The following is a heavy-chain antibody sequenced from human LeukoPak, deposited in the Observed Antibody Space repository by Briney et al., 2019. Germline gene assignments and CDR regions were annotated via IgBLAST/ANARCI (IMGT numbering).Heavy chain of an antibody. D-gene: IGHD4-11*01. CDR2: IIPIFGTA. CDR3: ARGTLNYSNFSPSYYYYMDV. J-gene: IGHJ6*03. Sequence: SVKVSCKASGGTFSSYAISWVRQAPGQGLEWMGGIIPIFGTANYAQKFQGRVTTTADESTSTAYMELSSLRSEDTAVYYCARGTLNYSNFSPSYYYYMDVWGKGTTVTVSS. V-gene: IGHV1-69*01. CDR1: GGTFSSYA.